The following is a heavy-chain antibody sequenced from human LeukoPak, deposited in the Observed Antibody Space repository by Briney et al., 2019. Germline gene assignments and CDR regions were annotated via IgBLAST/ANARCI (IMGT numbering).Heavy chain of an antibody. CDR1: GGSISSYY. J-gene: IGHJ6*02. V-gene: IGHV4-59*01. Sequence: SETLSLTCTVSGGSISSYYWSWIRQPPGKGLEWIGYIYYSGSTNYNPSLKSRVTISVDTSKNQFSLKLSSVTAADTAVYYCARVDTVVRGVIYYYYGMDVWGQGTTVTVSS. D-gene: IGHD3-10*01. CDR2: IYYSGST. CDR3: ARVDTVVRGVIYYYYGMDV.